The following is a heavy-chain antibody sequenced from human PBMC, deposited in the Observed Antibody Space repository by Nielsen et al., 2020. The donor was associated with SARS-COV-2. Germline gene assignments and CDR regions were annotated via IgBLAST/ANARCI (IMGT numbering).Heavy chain of an antibody. J-gene: IGHJ4*02. CDR2: IYYSGST. CDR3: AREGFDWHYDY. D-gene: IGHD3-9*01. CDR1: GGSISSYS. Sequence: SETLSLTCTVSGGSISSYSWSWIRQPPGKGLEWIRYIYYSGSTNYSPSLKSRVTMSVDTSKNQFSLKLSSVTAADTAVYYCAREGFDWHYDYWGQGALVTVSS. V-gene: IGHV4-59*01.